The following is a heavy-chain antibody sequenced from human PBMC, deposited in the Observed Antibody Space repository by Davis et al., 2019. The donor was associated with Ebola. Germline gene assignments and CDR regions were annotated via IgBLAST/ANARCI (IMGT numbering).Heavy chain of an antibody. V-gene: IGHV3-73*01. Sequence: GGSLRLSCAASGFTFSGSAMHWVRQASGKGLEWVGRIRSKANSYATAYAASVKGRFTISRDDSKNTAYLQMNSLKTEDTAVYYCAKPVVADAFDIWGQGTMVTVSS. J-gene: IGHJ3*02. CDR2: IRSKANSYAT. D-gene: IGHD2-15*01. CDR1: GFTFSGSA. CDR3: AKPVVADAFDI.